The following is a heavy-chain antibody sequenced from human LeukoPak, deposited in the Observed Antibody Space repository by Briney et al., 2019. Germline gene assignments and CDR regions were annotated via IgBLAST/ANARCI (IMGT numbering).Heavy chain of an antibody. CDR1: GFTFSSYW. V-gene: IGHV3-7*01. CDR2: IKKDGSEK. Sequence: PGGSLRLSCAASGFTFSSYWMSWVRQAPGKGLEWVAKIKKDGSEKYYVDSVKGRFTISRDNAKTSLYLQMNSLRAEDTAVYYCARHLSGVTGYTYGRGIDYWGQGTLVTVSS. J-gene: IGHJ4*02. CDR3: ARHLSGVTGYTYGRGIDY. D-gene: IGHD5-18*01.